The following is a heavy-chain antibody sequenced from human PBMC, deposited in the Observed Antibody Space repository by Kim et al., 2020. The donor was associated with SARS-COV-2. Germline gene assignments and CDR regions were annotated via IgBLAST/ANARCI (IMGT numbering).Heavy chain of an antibody. Sequence: GGSLRLSCAASGFTFSSYEMNWVRQAPGKGLEWVSYISSSGSTIYYADSVKGRFTISRDNAKNSLYLQMNSLRAEDTAVYYCARDRFDYYDSSGYYGDAFDIWGQGTMVTVSS. V-gene: IGHV3-48*03. CDR3: ARDRFDYYDSSGYYGDAFDI. CDR1: GFTFSSYE. D-gene: IGHD3-22*01. J-gene: IGHJ3*02. CDR2: ISSSGSTI.